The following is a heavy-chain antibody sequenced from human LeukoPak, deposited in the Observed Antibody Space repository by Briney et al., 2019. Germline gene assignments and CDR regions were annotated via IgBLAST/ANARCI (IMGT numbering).Heavy chain of an antibody. Sequence: PGGSLRLSCAVSGLNNFSRYWMTWVRQAPGRGLEWVANIKQDGSEKYYVDSVKGRFTISRDNAKNSLYLQMNSLRAEDTAVYYCARVRTGTYVFAFDIWGQGTMVTVSS. J-gene: IGHJ3*02. V-gene: IGHV3-7*05. CDR1: GLNNFSRYW. D-gene: IGHD1-7*01. CDR3: ARVRTGTYVFAFDI. CDR2: IKQDGSEK.